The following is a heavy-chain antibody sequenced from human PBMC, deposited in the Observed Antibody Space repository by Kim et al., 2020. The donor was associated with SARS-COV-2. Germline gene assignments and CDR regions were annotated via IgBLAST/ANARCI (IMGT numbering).Heavy chain of an antibody. V-gene: IGHV4-59*08. CDR2: VSYSGDT. J-gene: IGHJ3*02. CDR1: DSSIGSYY. D-gene: IGHD3-9*01. Sequence: SETLSLTCTVSDSSIGSYYWSWIRQPPGKGLEWIGYVSYSGDTSYNPSLKSRLSTSVDTSKNQFSLTLTSVTAADTAVYYCARASFTLTNAFDIWGQGT. CDR3: ARASFTLTNAFDI.